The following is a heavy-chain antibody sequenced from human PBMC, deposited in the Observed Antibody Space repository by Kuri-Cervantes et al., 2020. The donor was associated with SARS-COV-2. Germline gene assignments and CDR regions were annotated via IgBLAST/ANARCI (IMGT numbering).Heavy chain of an antibody. CDR1: GFTFSSYS. Sequence: GESLKISCAASGFTFSSYSMNWVRQAPGKGLEWVSSISSSSSYIYYADSVKGRFTISRDNAKNSLYLQMNSLRAGDTAVYYCATVSDYYDSSGYFLDFDYWGQGTLVTVSA. J-gene: IGHJ4*02. CDR2: ISSSSSYI. CDR3: ATVSDYYDSSGYFLDFDY. V-gene: IGHV3-21*01. D-gene: IGHD3-22*01.